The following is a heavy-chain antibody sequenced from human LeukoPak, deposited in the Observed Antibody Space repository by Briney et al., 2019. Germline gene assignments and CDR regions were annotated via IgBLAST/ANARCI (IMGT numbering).Heavy chain of an antibody. CDR1: GGSISSYY. Sequence: SETLSLTCTVSGGSISSYYWSWIRQPPGKGLEWIGYIYYSGSTNYNPSPKSRVTISVDTSKNQFSLKLSSVTAADTAVYYCARDDSVDAFDIWGQGTMVTVSS. D-gene: IGHD2-21*01. V-gene: IGHV4-59*01. CDR3: ARDDSVDAFDI. CDR2: IYYSGST. J-gene: IGHJ3*02.